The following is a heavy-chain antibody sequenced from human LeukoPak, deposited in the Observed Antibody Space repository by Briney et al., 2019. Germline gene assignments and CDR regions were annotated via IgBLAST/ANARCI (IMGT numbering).Heavy chain of an antibody. D-gene: IGHD1-26*01. V-gene: IGHV3-74*01. CDR3: ARPSLNTGSYFDY. CDR2: INIDGTST. J-gene: IGHJ4*02. CDR1: GFTFSNYW. Sequence: TGGSLRLSCAASGFTFSNYWMHWVRQVPGKGLVCVSRINIDGTSTSYADSVKGRFTISRDNAKNALYLQMNSLRAEDTAVYYCARPSLNTGSYFDYWGQGILVSVSS.